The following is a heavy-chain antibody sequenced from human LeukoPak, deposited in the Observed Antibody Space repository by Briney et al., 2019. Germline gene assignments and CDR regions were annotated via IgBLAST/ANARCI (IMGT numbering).Heavy chain of an antibody. CDR3: ARLGVRPSYFDY. Sequence: PSETLSLTCTVSGGSISSYYWSWIRQPPGKGLEWIGYIYYSGSTNYNPSLKSRVTISVDTSKNQFSLKLSSVTAADTAVYYCARLGVRPSYFDYWGQGTLVTVSS. J-gene: IGHJ4*02. CDR2: IYYSGST. V-gene: IGHV4-59*08. D-gene: IGHD2-21*01. CDR1: GGSISSYY.